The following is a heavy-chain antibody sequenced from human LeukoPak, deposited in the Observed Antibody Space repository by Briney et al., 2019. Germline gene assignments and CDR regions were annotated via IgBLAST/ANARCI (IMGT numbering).Heavy chain of an antibody. CDR2: IIPIFGTA. Sequence: SVKVSCRASGGTFSSYAISWVRQAPGQGLEWMGGIIPIFGTANYAQKFQGRVTITADESTSTAYMELSSLRSEDTAVYYCARSPGGSSDPDYWGQGTLVTVSS. CDR1: GGTFSSYA. D-gene: IGHD6-6*01. V-gene: IGHV1-69*13. J-gene: IGHJ4*02. CDR3: ARSPGGSSDPDY.